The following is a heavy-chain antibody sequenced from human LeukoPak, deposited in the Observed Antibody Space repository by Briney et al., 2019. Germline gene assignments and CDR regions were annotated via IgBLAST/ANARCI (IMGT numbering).Heavy chain of an antibody. CDR2: ISSGSDHI. CDR3: ARNDYASSSGYDF. D-gene: IGHD6-6*01. J-gene: IGHJ4*02. Sequence: RQXPXXGLXWVSSISSGSDHIYYADSVKGRFTISRDNAKNSLYLQMDSLRAEDTAVFFCARNDYASSSGYDFWGQGTLVTVSS. V-gene: IGHV3-21*01.